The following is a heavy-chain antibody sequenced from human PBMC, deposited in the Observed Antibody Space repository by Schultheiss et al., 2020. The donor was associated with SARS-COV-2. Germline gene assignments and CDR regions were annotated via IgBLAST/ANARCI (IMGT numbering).Heavy chain of an antibody. D-gene: IGHD2/OR15-2a*01. J-gene: IGHJ4*02. CDR2: INPNSGGT. V-gene: IGHV1-2*02. Sequence: ASVKVSCKASGYTFTSYDINWVRQATGQGLEWVGWINPNSGGTNYAQHFQGRVSMTTDTSIGTTYMELTSLRADDTAVYYCAAVFTPIGLWGQGTLVTVSS. CDR1: GYTFTSYD. CDR3: AAVFTPIGL.